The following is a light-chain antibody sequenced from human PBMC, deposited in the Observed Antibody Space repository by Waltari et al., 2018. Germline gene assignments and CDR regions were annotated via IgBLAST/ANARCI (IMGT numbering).Light chain of an antibody. CDR3: CSCVGRNIYWV. CDR2: DIN. J-gene: IGLJ3*02. CDR1: SSDVGANNF. V-gene: IGLV2-11*01. Sequence: QSALTQPRSVSGSPGQSVTISCTGTSSDVGANNFFSWYQHHPDKAPKLIIYDINNRPSGVPDRFSGSKSGNTASLTISGLQAEDEADYYCCSCVGRNIYWVFGGGTKLTVL.